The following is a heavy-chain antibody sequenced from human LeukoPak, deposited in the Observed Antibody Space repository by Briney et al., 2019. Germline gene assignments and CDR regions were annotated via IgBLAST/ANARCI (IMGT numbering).Heavy chain of an antibody. CDR3: ARGAPEWVTYSYGYY. V-gene: IGHV4-39*07. CDR2: IYCSTYT. J-gene: IGHJ4*02. D-gene: IGHD5-18*01. Sequence: SETLSLTCTVSGGSISSSSYYWGWIRQPPGKGLEWIGSIYCSTYTYYNPSLKSRVTISVNTSKNQFSLKLSSVTAADTAVYYCARGAPEWVTYSYGYYWGQGTLVTVSS. CDR1: GGSISSSSYY.